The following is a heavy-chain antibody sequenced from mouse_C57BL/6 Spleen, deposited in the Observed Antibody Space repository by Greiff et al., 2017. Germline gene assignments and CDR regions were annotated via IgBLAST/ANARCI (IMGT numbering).Heavy chain of an antibody. D-gene: IGHD4-1*01. Sequence: QVHVKQPGAELVRPGSSVKLSCKASGYTFTSYWMHWVKQRPIQGLEWIGNIDPSDSETHYNQKFKDKATLTVDKSSSTAYMQLSSLTSEDSAVYYCARLGRLTGPFDYWGQGTTLTVSS. CDR3: ARLGRLTGPFDY. CDR1: GYTFTSYW. V-gene: IGHV1-52*01. CDR2: IDPSDSET. J-gene: IGHJ2*01.